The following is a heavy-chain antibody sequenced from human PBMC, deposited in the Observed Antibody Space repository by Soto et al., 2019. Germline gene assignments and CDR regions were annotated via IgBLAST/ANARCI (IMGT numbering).Heavy chain of an antibody. CDR3: AKVYRRGTGAAAFDY. J-gene: IGHJ4*02. CDR2: ISGSGSST. D-gene: IGHD6-13*01. V-gene: IGHV3-23*01. Sequence: PGGSLRLSCAASGFTFSSYAMSWVRQAPGKGLEWVSAISGSGSSTFYADSVKGRFTISRDNSNNTLYLQMNSLRAEDTAVYYCAKVYRRGTGAAAFDYWGQGTLVTVSS. CDR1: GFTFSSYA.